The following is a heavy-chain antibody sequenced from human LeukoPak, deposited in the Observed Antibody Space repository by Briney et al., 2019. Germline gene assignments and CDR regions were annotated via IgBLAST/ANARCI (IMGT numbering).Heavy chain of an antibody. Sequence: GGSLRLSCVASGFTFSTYPMHWVRQAPGKGLEYVSAITNNGDSTYHANSVKGRFTISRDNSKNTLYLQMGSLRAEDMAVYYCARDNRRSGGSGSWAAFDIWGQGTMVTVSS. CDR2: ITNNGDST. CDR3: ARDNRRSGGSGSWAAFDI. D-gene: IGHD3-10*01. J-gene: IGHJ3*02. V-gene: IGHV3-64*01. CDR1: GFTFSTYP.